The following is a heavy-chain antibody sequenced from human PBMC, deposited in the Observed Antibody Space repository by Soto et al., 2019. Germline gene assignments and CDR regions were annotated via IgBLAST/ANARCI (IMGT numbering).Heavy chain of an antibody. D-gene: IGHD1-26*01. CDR3: ASTRSGGYSFPPWFAP. CDR1: GYTFTSYG. V-gene: IGHV1-18*01. J-gene: IGHJ5*02. CDR2: ISAYNGNT. Sequence: ASVKVSCKASGYTFTSYGISWVRQAPGQGLEWMGWISAYNGNTNYAQKLQGRVTMTTDTSTSTAYMELRSLRSDDTAVYYCASTRSGGYSFPPWFAPWGQGTLVTVSS.